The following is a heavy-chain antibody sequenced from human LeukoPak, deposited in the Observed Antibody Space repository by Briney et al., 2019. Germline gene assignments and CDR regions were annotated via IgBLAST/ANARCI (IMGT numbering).Heavy chain of an antibody. Sequence: NPSETLSLTCTVSGGSISSYYWSWIRQPPGKGLEWIGYIYYSGSTNYNPSLKSRVTISVDTSKNQFSLKLSSVTAADTAVYYCARGFLSKTYYYDTRRVNYFDYWGQGTLVTVSS. CDR3: ARGFLSKTYYYDTRRVNYFDY. CDR1: GGSISSYY. V-gene: IGHV4-59*01. CDR2: IYYSGST. D-gene: IGHD3-22*01. J-gene: IGHJ4*02.